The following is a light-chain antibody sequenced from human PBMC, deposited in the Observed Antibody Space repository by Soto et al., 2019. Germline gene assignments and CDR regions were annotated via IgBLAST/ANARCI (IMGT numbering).Light chain of an antibody. CDR1: SSDIGDYNY. CDR3: SSYTSSITLV. V-gene: IGLV2-14*03. CDR2: DVI. J-gene: IGLJ2*01. Sequence: QSALTQPASVSGSPGQSITISCTGTSSDIGDYNYVSWYQQHPGKAPKLMIYDVINRPSGVSNRFSGSKSGNTASLTISGLQDEDEADYYCSSYTSSITLVFGGGTKLTVL.